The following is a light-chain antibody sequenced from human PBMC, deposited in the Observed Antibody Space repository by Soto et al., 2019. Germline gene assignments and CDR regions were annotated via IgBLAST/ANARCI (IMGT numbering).Light chain of an antibody. CDR2: NVY. V-gene: IGLV2-14*03. CDR1: SSDVGAYNF. J-gene: IGLJ1*01. CDR3: SAYTVSRTYV. Sequence: QSVLTQPASVSGSPGQSITISCTGTSSDVGAYNFVSWRQQHPGKAPKLMIYNVYDRPSGISYRFSGSKSGNTASLTISGLQGVDEADYYCSAYTVSRTYVFGTGTKVTVL.